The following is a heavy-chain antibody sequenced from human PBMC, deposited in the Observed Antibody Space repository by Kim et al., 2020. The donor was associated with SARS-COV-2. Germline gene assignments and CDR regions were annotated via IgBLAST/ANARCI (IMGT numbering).Heavy chain of an antibody. CDR3: ARRYDSSGYSDY. V-gene: IGHV1-46*01. D-gene: IGHD3-22*01. J-gene: IGHJ4*02. Sequence: SYAKKVQGSVTMTREPSTSTVYMELSSLRSEDTAVYYCARRYDSSGYSDYWGQGTLVTVSS.